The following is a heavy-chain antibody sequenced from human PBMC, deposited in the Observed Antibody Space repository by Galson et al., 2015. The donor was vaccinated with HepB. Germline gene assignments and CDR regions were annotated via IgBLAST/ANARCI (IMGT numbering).Heavy chain of an antibody. CDR3: AQGYYYDSSGPWGWFDP. CDR1: GFTFSSYA. V-gene: IGHV3-23*01. Sequence: SLRLSCAASGFTFSSYAMSWVRQAPGKGLEWVSAISGSGGSTYYADSVKGRFTISRDNSKNTLYLQMNSLRAEDTAVYYCAQGYYYDSSGPWGWFDPWGQGTLVTVSS. J-gene: IGHJ5*02. D-gene: IGHD3-22*01. CDR2: ISGSGGST.